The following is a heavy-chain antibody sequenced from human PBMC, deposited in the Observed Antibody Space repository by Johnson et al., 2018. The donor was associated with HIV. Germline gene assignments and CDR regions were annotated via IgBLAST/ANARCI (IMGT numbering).Heavy chain of an antibody. CDR3: TRDTPPRGELLSGAFDV. D-gene: IGHD1-26*01. J-gene: IGHJ3*01. CDR1: GFTFSNYA. V-gene: IGHV3-30-3*01. CDR2: ISQDGSNK. Sequence: QVQLVESGGGLVLPGGSLRLSCAASGFTFSNYAMYWVRQAPGKGLAWVASISQDGSNKYYADSVKDRFTISRANSKNTLCLPMNSRRVDDTAFYYCTRDTPPRGELLSGAFDVWGQGTMVTVSS.